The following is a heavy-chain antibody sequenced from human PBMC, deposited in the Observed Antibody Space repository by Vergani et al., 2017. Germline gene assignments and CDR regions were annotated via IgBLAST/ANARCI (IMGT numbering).Heavy chain of an antibody. J-gene: IGHJ5*02. V-gene: IGHV1-46*01. CDR2: INPSGGST. D-gene: IGHD2-2*01. CDR3: ARDSRYCSSTSCYVERDWFDP. Sequence: QVQLVQSGAEVKKPGASVKVSCKASGYTFTSYYMHWVRQAPGQGLEWMGIINPSGGSTSYAQKFQGRVTMTRDTSTTTVYMELSSLRSEETAMYYCARDSRYCSSTSCYVERDWFDPWGQGTLVTVSS. CDR1: GYTFTSYY.